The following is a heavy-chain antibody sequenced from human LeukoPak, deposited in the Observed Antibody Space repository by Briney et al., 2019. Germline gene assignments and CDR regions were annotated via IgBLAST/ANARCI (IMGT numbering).Heavy chain of an antibody. CDR2: ISSSSSTI. CDR1: GFTFSSYS. V-gene: IGHV3-48*02. CDR3: ARGVPTYYDFWSGYYRDNYFDY. D-gene: IGHD3-3*01. Sequence: TGGSLRLSCAASGFTFSSYSMNWVRQAPGKGLEWVSYISSSSSTIYYADSVKGRFTISRDNAKNSLYLQMNSLRDEDTAVYYCARGVPTYYDFWSGYYRDNYFDYWAREPWSPSPQ. J-gene: IGHJ4*02.